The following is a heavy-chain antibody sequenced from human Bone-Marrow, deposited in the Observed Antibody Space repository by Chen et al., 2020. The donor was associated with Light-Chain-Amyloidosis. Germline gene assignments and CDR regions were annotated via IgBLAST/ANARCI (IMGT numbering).Heavy chain of an antibody. CDR3: AHSRDQPLLRPRNCFDP. CDR1: GFALTPSGMG. J-gene: IGHJ5*02. Sequence: QTTLKEFDQTIVKPTQTLTLNCTVTGFALTPSGMGVGWTRKPPGKTLEWLALIYWDDEKRYSPSLKNRLTITQETSTKQIVLTVTHMDPADTWTYYCAHSRDQPLLRPRNCFDPWGPGISVTVSS. CDR2: IYWDDEK. V-gene: IGHV2-5*02. D-gene: IGHD2-2*01.